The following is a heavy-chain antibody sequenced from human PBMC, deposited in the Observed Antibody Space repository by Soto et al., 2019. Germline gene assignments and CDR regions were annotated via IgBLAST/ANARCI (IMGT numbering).Heavy chain of an antibody. J-gene: IGHJ6*02. CDR1: GFTFSSYA. CDR3: ARHSREWLLYLGGMDV. D-gene: IGHD3-3*01. Sequence: QPGGSLRLSCAASGFTFSSYAMSWVRQAPGKGLEWVSAISGSGGSTYYADSVKGRFTISRDNSKNTLYLQMNSLRAEDTAVYYCARHSREWLLYLGGMDVWGQGTTVTVSS. CDR2: ISGSGGST. V-gene: IGHV3-23*01.